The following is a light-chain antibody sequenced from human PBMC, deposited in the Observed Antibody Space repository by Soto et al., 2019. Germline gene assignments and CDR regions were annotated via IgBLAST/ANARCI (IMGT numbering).Light chain of an antibody. J-gene: IGKJ1*01. CDR2: AAS. Sequence: VVLTQSPATLSVSPGERATLSCRASQSVSNNLAWYQQKPGQAPRLLMYAASTRATGIPARFSGSRSGTEFTLTISSLQSEDFAVYYCQQYNNWPRTFGQGT. CDR1: QSVSNN. CDR3: QQYNNWPRT. V-gene: IGKV3-15*01.